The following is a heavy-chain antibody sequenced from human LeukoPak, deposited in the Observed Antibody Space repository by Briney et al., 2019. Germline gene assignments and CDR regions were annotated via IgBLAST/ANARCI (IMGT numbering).Heavy chain of an antibody. D-gene: IGHD5-24*01. CDR1: GFTFSSYG. CDR3: ARVPDGYNLGSYFDP. J-gene: IGHJ5*02. Sequence: PGRSLRLSCAASGFTFSSYGMHWVRQAPGKGLEWVAVIWYDGSNKYYADSVKGRFTISRDNAKNSLYLQMNSLRAEDTAVYYCARVPDGYNLGSYFDPWGQGTLVTVSS. V-gene: IGHV3-33*01. CDR2: IWYDGSNK.